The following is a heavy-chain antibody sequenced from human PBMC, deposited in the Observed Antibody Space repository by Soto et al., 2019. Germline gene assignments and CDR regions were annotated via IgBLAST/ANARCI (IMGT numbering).Heavy chain of an antibody. J-gene: IGHJ4*02. Sequence: GGSLRLSCAASGFTVSSNYMSWVRQAPGKGLEWVSVIYSGGSTYYADSVKGRFTISRDNSKNTLYLQMNSLRAEDTAVYYCARQRYPHSSPMGYWGQGTLVTV. D-gene: IGHD6-13*01. CDR2: IYSGGST. CDR3: ARQRYPHSSPMGY. CDR1: GFTVSSNY. V-gene: IGHV3-53*01.